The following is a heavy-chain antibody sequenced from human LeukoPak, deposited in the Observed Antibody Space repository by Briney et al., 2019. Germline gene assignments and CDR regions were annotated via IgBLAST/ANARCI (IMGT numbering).Heavy chain of an antibody. V-gene: IGHV4-61*02. J-gene: IGHJ6*03. D-gene: IGHD6-13*01. Sequence: SSETLSLTCTVSGGSISSGSYYWSWIRQPPGKRLEWSGRIYTSGSTNYNPSLKSRVTISVDTSKNQFSLKLSSVTAADTAVYYCARRVAAAGSFSLVYYYYMDVWGKGTTVTVSS. CDR2: IYTSGST. CDR3: ARRVAAAGSFSLVYYYYMDV. CDR1: GGSISSGSYY.